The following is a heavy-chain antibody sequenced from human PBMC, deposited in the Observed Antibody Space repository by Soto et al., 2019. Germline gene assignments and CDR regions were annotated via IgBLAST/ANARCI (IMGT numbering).Heavy chain of an antibody. CDR1: GYSFTSYW. V-gene: IGHV5-51*01. CDR3: ARQSLGYCSSTSCGMDV. D-gene: IGHD2-2*01. CDR2: IYPGDSDT. J-gene: IGHJ6*02. Sequence: PGESLKISCKGSGYSFTSYWIGWVRQMPGKGLEWMGIIYPGDSDTRYSPSFQGQVTISADKSISTAYLQWSSLKASDTAMYYCARQSLGYCSSTSCGMDVWGQGTTVTV.